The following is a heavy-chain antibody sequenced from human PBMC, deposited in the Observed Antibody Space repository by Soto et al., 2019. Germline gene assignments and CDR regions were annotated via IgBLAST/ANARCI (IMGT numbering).Heavy chain of an antibody. CDR3: ARSGSYSSDNWFDP. CDR1: GGSISSGDYY. J-gene: IGHJ5*02. Sequence: QVQLQESGPGLVKPSQTLSLTCTVSGGSISSGDYYCSWIRQPPGKGLEWIWYIYYSGSTYYNTSLKSRVTISVDTSKNHFSLKLSSVTAADTAVYYCARSGSYSSDNWFDPWGQGTLVTVSS. CDR2: IYYSGST. V-gene: IGHV4-30-4*01. D-gene: IGHD1-26*01.